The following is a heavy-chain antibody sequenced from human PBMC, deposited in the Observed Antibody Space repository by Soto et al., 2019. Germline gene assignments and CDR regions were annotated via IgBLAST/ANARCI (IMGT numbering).Heavy chain of an antibody. D-gene: IGHD2-15*01. V-gene: IGHV3-48*04. CDR1: EFTLTTYW. CDR2: ISSSGSTI. J-gene: IGHJ4*02. Sequence: VGSLRISCAASEFTLTTYWTHWVRQAPGKGLEWVSYISSSGSTIYYADSVKGRFTISRDNAKNSLYLQMNSLRAEDTAVYYCARDSAPCSGGSCYADYWGQGTLVTVSS. CDR3: ARDSAPCSGGSCYADY.